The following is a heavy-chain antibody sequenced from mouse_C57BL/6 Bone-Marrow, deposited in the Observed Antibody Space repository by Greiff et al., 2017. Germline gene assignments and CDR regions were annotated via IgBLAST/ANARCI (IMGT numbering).Heavy chain of an antibody. CDR3: AKGLRRYYAMDY. J-gene: IGHJ4*01. V-gene: IGHV3-6*01. CDR2: ISYDGSN. Sequence: ESGPGLVKPSQSLSLTCSVTGYSITSGYYWNWIRQFPGNKLEWMGYISYDGSNNYNPSLKNRISITRDTSKNQFFLKLNSVTTENTATYYCAKGLRRYYAMDYWGQGTSVTVSS. D-gene: IGHD2-4*01. CDR1: GYSITSGYY.